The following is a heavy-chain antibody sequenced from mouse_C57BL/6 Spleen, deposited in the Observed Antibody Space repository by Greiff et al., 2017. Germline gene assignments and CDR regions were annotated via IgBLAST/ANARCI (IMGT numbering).Heavy chain of an antibody. V-gene: IGHV5-6*01. J-gene: IGHJ2*01. CDR3: ARRKPYFDY. D-gene: IGHD6-1*01. Sequence: EVHLVESGGDLVKPGGSLKLSCAASGFTFSSYGMSWVRQTPDKRLEWVATISSGGSYTYYPDSVKGRFTISRDNAKNTLYLQMSSLKSEDTAMYYCARRKPYFDYWGQGTTLTVSS. CDR1: GFTFSSYG. CDR2: ISSGGSYT.